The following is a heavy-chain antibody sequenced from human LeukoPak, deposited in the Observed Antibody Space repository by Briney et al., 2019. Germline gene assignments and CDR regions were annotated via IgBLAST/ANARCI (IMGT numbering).Heavy chain of an antibody. CDR3: ARLPGYYYSPNLGAFYFDY. D-gene: IGHD3-16*01. J-gene: IGHJ4*02. Sequence: SEILSLTCSVSGASISTLYWSWLRQPPGKGLEWIGYVNDNGSTNYNPPLKSRLTMSLDASKNQFSLRLSSVTAADTAVYYCARLPGYYYSPNLGAFYFDYWGQGTLVTVSS. V-gene: IGHV4-59*11. CDR1: GASISTLY. CDR2: VNDNGST.